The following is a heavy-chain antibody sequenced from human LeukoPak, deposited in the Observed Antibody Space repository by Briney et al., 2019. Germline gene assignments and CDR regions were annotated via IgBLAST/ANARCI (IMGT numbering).Heavy chain of an antibody. CDR1: GFNFNNYN. D-gene: IGHD2-15*01. J-gene: IGHJ3*02. V-gene: IGHV3-23*01. Sequence: GGSLRLPCAASGFNFNNYNMNWVRQAPGKGLEWVSAISGSGGSTYYADSVKGRFTISRDNSKNTLFLQMNSLTAEDTAIYSCARPRLEYCSGGSCFDAFDIWGQGTMVTVSS. CDR3: ARPRLEYCSGGSCFDAFDI. CDR2: ISGSGGST.